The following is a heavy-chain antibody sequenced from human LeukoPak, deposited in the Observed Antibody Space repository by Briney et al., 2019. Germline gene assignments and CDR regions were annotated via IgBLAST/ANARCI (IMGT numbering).Heavy chain of an antibody. J-gene: IGHJ4*02. D-gene: IGHD3-3*01. Sequence: SEILSLTCAVYGGSFSGYYWSWIRQPPGKGLQWIGEINHSGSTNYNPSLKSRVTISVDTSKNQFSLKLSSVTAADTAVYYCARGQYYDFWSGPLDYWGQGTLVTVSS. V-gene: IGHV4-34*01. CDR1: GGSFSGYY. CDR2: INHSGST. CDR3: ARGQYYDFWSGPLDY.